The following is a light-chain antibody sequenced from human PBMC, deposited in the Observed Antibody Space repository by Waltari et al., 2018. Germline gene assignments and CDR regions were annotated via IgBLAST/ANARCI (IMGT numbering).Light chain of an antibody. V-gene: IGKV3-11*01. Sequence: EIVLTQSPATLSLSPGERATLSCRASQSVSSYLAWYQQKPGQAPWLLIYDASTRATGIPVRFGGSGSGTDFTLTISSLEPEDFAVYYCQQRSNWPPTFGQGTKLEIK. CDR2: DAS. CDR1: QSVSSY. CDR3: QQRSNWPPT. J-gene: IGKJ2*01.